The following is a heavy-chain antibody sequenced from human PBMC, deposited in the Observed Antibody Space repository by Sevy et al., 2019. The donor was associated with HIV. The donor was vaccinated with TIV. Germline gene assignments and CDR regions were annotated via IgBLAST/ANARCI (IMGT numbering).Heavy chain of an antibody. J-gene: IGHJ4*02. CDR1: GFTFSSYW. Sequence: GGSLRLSCAASGFTFSSYWMSWVRQAPGKGLEWVANIKEDGSEKYYVDSVKGRFTISRDNSKNSLYLQMNSLRAEDKALYYCARERGVVVAATPTYYFDYWGQGTLVTVSS. CDR3: ARERGVVVAATPTYYFDY. V-gene: IGHV3-7*01. D-gene: IGHD2-15*01. CDR2: IKEDGSEK.